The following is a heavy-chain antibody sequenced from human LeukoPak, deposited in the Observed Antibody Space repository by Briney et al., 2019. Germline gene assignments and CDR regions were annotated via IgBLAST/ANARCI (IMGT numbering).Heavy chain of an antibody. CDR2: ISSSSSYI. D-gene: IGHD3-9*01. V-gene: IGHV3-21*01. CDR3: ASETYYDILTGYYSDY. CDR1: GFTFSSYS. J-gene: IGHJ4*02. Sequence: PGGSLRLSCAASGFTFSSYSMNWVRQAPGKGLEWASSISSSSSYIYYADSVKGRFTISRDNAKNSLYLQMNSLRAEDTAVYYCASETYYDILTGYYSDYWGQGTLVTVSS.